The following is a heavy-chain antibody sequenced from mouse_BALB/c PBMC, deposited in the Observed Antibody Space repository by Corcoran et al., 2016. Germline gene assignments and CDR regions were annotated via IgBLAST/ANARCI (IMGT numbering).Heavy chain of an antibody. CDR2: IDPENGNT. CDR1: GFNIKDYY. J-gene: IGHJ3*01. V-gene: IGHV14-1*02. D-gene: IGHD2-4*01. Sequence: EVQLQQSGAELVRPGALVKLSCKASGFNIKDYYMHWVKQRPEQGLAWIGWIDPENGNTIYDPKFQGKASITADTSSNTAYLQLSSLTSEDTAVYYGASIYYDYAWFAYWGQGTLVTVSA. CDR3: ASIYYDYAWFAY.